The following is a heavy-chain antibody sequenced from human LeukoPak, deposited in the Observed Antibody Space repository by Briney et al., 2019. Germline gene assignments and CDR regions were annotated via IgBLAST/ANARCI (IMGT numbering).Heavy chain of an antibody. Sequence: SETLSLTCAVYGGSFSGYYWSWIRQPPGKGLEWIGEINHSGSTNYNPSLKSRVTISLDTSKNQFSLKLSSVTAADTAVYYCARGRQLLSGEVPVKNDFCGQGTLVTVSS. D-gene: IGHD2-2*01. CDR3: ARGRQLLSGEVPVKNDF. CDR1: GGSFSGYY. V-gene: IGHV4-34*01. J-gene: IGHJ4*02. CDR2: INHSGST.